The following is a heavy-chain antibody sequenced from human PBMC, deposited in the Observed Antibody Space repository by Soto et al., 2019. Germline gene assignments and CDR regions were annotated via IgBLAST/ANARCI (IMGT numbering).Heavy chain of an antibody. CDR1: GYTFTGYY. CDR3: ARGGVYCSSTSCYPEFPNDGMDV. V-gene: IGHV1-2*04. D-gene: IGHD2-2*01. J-gene: IGHJ6*02. Sequence: ASVKVSCKASGYTFTGYYMHWVRQAPGQGLEWMGWINPNSGGTNYAQKFQGWVTMTRDTSISTAYMELSRLRSDDTAVYYCARGGVYCSSTSCYPEFPNDGMDVWGQGTTVTVSS. CDR2: INPNSGGT.